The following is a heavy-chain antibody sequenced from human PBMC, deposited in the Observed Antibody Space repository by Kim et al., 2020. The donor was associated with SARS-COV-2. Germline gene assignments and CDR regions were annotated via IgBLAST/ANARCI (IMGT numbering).Heavy chain of an antibody. CDR1: GGSISSSSYY. CDR2: IYYSGST. CDR3: ARHASKQWLAPSGDWF. V-gene: IGHV4-39*01. Sequence: SETLSLTCTVSGGSISSSSYYWGWIRQPPGKGLEWIGSIYYSGSTYYNPSLKSRVTISVDTSKNQFSLKLSSVTAADTAVYYCARHASKQWLAPSGDWF. J-gene: IGHJ5*01. D-gene: IGHD6-19*01.